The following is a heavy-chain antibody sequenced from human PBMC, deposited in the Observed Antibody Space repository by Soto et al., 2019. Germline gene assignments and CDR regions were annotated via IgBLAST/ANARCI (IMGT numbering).Heavy chain of an antibody. Sequence: QVQLVQSGAEVRKPGASVKVSCKASGYTFSTSGMSWLRQAPGQGLEWMGWISTYNGDTNDAPKFQDRVTMTSDKSTSTVYMELRSLRSDDTAVYYCARAGAAPYYYYGMDVWGQGTRVTVSS. CDR2: ISTYNGDT. J-gene: IGHJ6*02. V-gene: IGHV1-18*01. CDR3: ARAGAAPYYYYGMDV. D-gene: IGHD2-15*01. CDR1: GYTFSTSG.